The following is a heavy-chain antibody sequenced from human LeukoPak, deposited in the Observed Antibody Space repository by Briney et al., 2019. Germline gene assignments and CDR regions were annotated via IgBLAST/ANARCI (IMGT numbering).Heavy chain of an antibody. CDR3: ARDPGASPGDSSRSYYSPDY. J-gene: IGHJ4*02. V-gene: IGHV3-30*02. Sequence: GGSLRLSCAASGFTFSDFGIHWVRQAPGKGLEWVAFIRYHGSDKFYADSMKGRFTISRDNAKNSLYLQMNSLGAEDTAVYYCARDPGASPGDSSRSYYSPDYWGQGTLVTVSS. CDR2: IRYHGSDK. D-gene: IGHD3-22*01. CDR1: GFTFSDFG.